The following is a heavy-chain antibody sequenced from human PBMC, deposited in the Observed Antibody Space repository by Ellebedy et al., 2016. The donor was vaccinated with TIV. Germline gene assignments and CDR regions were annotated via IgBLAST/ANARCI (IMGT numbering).Heavy chain of an antibody. V-gene: IGHV3-23*01. J-gene: IGHJ4*02. CDR1: GFTFSSYA. D-gene: IGHD1-7*01. CDR3: AKDWVRTTSGDY. CDR2: ISDSGGST. Sequence: GESLKISXAASGFTFSSYAMSWVRQAPGKGLEWVSAISDSGGSTCYADSVKGRFTISRDNSKNTLSLQMSSLRAEDTAIYYCAKDWVRTTSGDYWGQGTLVTVSS.